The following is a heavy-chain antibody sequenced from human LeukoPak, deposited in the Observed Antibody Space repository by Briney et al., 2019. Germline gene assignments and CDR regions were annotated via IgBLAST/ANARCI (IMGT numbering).Heavy chain of an antibody. Sequence: SVKVSCKASGFTFTSSAVQWVRQARGQRLEWIGWIVVGSGNTNYAQKFQERVTITRDMSTSTAYMELSSLRSEDTAVYYCARESGDFLYYFDSWGQGTLVTVSS. CDR1: GFTFTSSA. V-gene: IGHV1-58*01. J-gene: IGHJ4*02. CDR2: IVVGSGNT. D-gene: IGHD4-17*01. CDR3: ARESGDFLYYFDS.